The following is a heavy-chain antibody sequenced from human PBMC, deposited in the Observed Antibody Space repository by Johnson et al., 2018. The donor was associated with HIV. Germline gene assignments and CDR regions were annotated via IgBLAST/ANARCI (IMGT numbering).Heavy chain of an antibody. CDR1: GFTFSNYW. Sequence: EVQLVESGGGLVQPGGSLRLSCAASGFTFSNYWMSWVRQAPGKGLEWVANIKEDGSEKHNVDSVRGRFTITRDNVKNFLYLQMNSLRAEDTAVYYCARWGRWELGDAFDIWGQGTMVTVSS. CDR3: ARWGRWELGDAFDI. V-gene: IGHV3-7*01. J-gene: IGHJ3*02. CDR2: IKEDGSEK. D-gene: IGHD1-26*01.